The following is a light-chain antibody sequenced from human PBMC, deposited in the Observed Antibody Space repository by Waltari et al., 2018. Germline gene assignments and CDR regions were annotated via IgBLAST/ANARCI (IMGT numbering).Light chain of an antibody. CDR1: SGSIASTY. V-gene: IGLV6-57*04. CDR2: EDN. Sequence: NFMLTQTHSVSESPGQTVTLSCTRSSGSIASTYVQWFQQRPGSAPTIVIYEDNQRPAGLADRFSGSIDTSSNSASLTIAGLKNEDEADYYCQSYEKNNHWVFGGGTKLTVL. J-gene: IGLJ3*02. CDR3: QSYEKNNHWV.